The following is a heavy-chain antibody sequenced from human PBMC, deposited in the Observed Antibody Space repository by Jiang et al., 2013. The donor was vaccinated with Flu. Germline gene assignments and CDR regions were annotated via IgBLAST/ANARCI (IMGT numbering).Heavy chain of an antibody. CDR1: GYTFTGYY. CDR2: TNPDGGDT. CDR3: YIAARPSRYYALDV. J-gene: IGHJ6*02. Sequence: QSGAEVKKPGASVKVSCKASGYTFTGYYMHWVRQAPGQGLEWMGWTNPDGGDTLYAQQFQGRVTMTRDTSITTGYMELRRLKSDDTAVYYCYIAARPSRYYALDVWGQGPRSSSP. V-gene: IGHV1-2*02. D-gene: IGHD3-16*01.